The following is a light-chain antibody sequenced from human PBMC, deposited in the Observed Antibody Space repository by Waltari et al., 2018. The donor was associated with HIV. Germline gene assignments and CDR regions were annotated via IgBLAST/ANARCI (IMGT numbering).Light chain of an antibody. V-gene: IGLV2-14*01. CDR3: SSYTTSGTWV. Sequence: QSALTQPASVSGSPGQSITISCTGSSSDVGAYNYVSRYQQHPGKAPQPMIYDVSNRPSGISNRFSGAESGNTASLTISGLQAEDEANYCCSSYTTSGTWVFGGGTKLTVL. CDR2: DVS. CDR1: SSDVGAYNY. J-gene: IGLJ3*02.